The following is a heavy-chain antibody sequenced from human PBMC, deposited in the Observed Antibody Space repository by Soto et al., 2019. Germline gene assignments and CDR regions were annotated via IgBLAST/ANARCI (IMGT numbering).Heavy chain of an antibody. J-gene: IGHJ4*02. CDR1: GGSFSGYY. V-gene: IGHV4-34*01. CDR2: INHSGST. Sequence: SETLSLTCAVYGGSFSGYYWSWIRQPPGKGLEWIGEINHSGSTNYNPSLKSRVTISVDTSKNQFSLKLRSVTAADTAVYYCARVNYYDSSGYYFIRLDFDFWGQGTLVTVSS. CDR3: ARVNYYDSSGYYFIRLDFDF. D-gene: IGHD3-22*01.